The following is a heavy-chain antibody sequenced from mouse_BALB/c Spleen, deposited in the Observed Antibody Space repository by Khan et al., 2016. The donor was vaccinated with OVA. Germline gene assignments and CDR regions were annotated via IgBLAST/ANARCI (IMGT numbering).Heavy chain of an antibody. Sequence: QVQLKESGPGLVAPSQTLSITCTVSGFSLSSYGVHWVRQPPGKGLEWLGVIWAGGSTNHNSALMSRLSISKDNSKSQGFLKRNSLQTDDTAMYYCARAFDYGAWVAYWGQGTLVTVSA. CDR2: IWAGGST. CDR3: ARAFDYGAWVAY. V-gene: IGHV2-9*02. D-gene: IGHD1-1*01. CDR1: GFSLSSYG. J-gene: IGHJ3*01.